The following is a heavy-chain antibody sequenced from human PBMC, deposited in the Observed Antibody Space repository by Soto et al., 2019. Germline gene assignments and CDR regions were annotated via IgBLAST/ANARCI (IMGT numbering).Heavy chain of an antibody. CDR3: AKEVAQWLVRAFDC. V-gene: IGHV3-30*18. D-gene: IGHD6-19*01. CDR1: GFTFSDYG. J-gene: IGHJ4*02. CDR2: MSHDGTNT. Sequence: GGSLRLSCAASGFTFSDYGMHWVRQAPGKGLEWVATMSHDGTNTDYADSVKGRLTISRDNSKNTLHLQMNSLRVEDTAVYYCAKEVAQWLVRAFDCWGLGTLVTVSS.